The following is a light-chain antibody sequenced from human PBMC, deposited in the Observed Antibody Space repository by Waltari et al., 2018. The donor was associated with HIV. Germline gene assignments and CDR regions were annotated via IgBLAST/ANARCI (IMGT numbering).Light chain of an antibody. CDR1: SSNIGAGYD. V-gene: IGLV1-40*01. Sequence: QSVLTQPPSVSGAPGQRVTISCTGSSSNIGAGYDVHWYQQLPGTAPKLLIYGNSHRPSGVPGRFSGSKSGTSASLAITGLQAEDEADYYCQSYDSSLSGYVFGTGTKVTVL. CDR3: QSYDSSLSGYV. J-gene: IGLJ1*01. CDR2: GNS.